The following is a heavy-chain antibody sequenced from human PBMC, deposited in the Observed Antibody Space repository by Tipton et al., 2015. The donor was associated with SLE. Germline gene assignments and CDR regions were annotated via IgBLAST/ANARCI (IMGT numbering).Heavy chain of an antibody. V-gene: IGHV4-38-2*01. CDR1: DYSISSGYY. CDR2: IYHSGNT. Sequence: TLSLTCAVSDYSISSGYYWGWIRQPPGKGLEWIGYIYHSGNTYYNPSLKSRVTISVDTSKNQFSLKLSSVTAADTAVYYCARGPDYDFWSGYYHWDYYYYYYMDVWGKGTTVTVSS. D-gene: IGHD3-3*01. CDR3: ARGPDYDFWSGYYHWDYYYYYYMDV. J-gene: IGHJ6*03.